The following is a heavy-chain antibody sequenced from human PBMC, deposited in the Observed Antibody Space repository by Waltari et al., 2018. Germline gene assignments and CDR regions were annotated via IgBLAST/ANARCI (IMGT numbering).Heavy chain of an antibody. CDR3: AKDLDHRGAFDI. J-gene: IGHJ3*02. CDR2: IRYDGSKK. Sequence: QVQLVESGVGVVQPGGALRLSCAASGCTFGSYGMHVVRRAPGKGLEWVAFIRYDGSKKYYADSVKVRFTISRDNSKNTLYLQMNSLRAEDTAVYYCAKDLDHRGAFDIWGQGTMVTVSS. V-gene: IGHV3-30*02. CDR1: GCTFGSYG.